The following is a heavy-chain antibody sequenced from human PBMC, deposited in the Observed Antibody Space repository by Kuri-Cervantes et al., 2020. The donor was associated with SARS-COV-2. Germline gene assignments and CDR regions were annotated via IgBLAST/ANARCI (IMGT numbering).Heavy chain of an antibody. D-gene: IGHD2-2*01. V-gene: IGHV4-61*09. CDR3: ARHGIVVVPAAKGDDWFDP. Sequence: LRLSCAVSGYSISSGYYWGWIRQPAGKGLGWIGHIYISGSTNYHPSLKSRVTMSVDTSKNQFSLKLSSVTAADTAVYYCARHGIVVVPAAKGDDWFDPWGQGTLVTVSS. CDR1: GYSISSGYY. CDR2: IYISGST. J-gene: IGHJ5*02.